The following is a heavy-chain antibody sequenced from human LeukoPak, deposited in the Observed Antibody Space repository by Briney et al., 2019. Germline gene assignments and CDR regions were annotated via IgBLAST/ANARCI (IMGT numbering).Heavy chain of an antibody. CDR1: GGSISGYF. J-gene: IGHJ4*02. CDR2: IYYSGST. CDR3: ARDLRGGWYYFDY. D-gene: IGHD6-19*01. Sequence: PSETLSLTCTASGGSISGYFWSWIRQPPGKGLEWIGHIYYSGSTNYNPSLKSRVTISVDTSNNQFSLRLTSVTAADTAVYYCARDLRGGWYYFDYWGQGTLVTVSS. V-gene: IGHV4-59*12.